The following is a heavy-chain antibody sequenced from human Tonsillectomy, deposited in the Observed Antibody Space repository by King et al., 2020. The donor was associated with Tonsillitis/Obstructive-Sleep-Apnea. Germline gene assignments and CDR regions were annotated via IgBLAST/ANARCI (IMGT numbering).Heavy chain of an antibody. CDR1: GFTFRNYW. J-gene: IGHJ6*03. D-gene: IGHD3-10*01. V-gene: IGHV3-74*01. CDR3: VRDGGGAYMDV. CDR2: IHSDGSST. Sequence: VQLVESGGGLVQPGGSLRLSCAASGFTFRNYWMHWVRQAPGKGLVWVSRIHSDGSSTSYADSVKGRFTISRDNAKNTLYLQMNSLRVEDTAVYYCVRDGGGAYMDVWGEGTTVTVSS.